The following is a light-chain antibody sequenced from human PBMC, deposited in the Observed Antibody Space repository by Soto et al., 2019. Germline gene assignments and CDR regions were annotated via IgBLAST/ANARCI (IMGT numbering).Light chain of an antibody. V-gene: IGKV3-20*01. Sequence: EIVLTQSPGTLSLSPGERATLSCRASQSISANYLAWYQQKPGQAPRLLIYGASTRATGIPARFSGSGSGTDFTLTISRLEPEDFAVYYCQQYGSSLTWTFGQGTKVDIK. CDR3: QQYGSSLTWT. CDR2: GAS. CDR1: QSISANY. J-gene: IGKJ1*01.